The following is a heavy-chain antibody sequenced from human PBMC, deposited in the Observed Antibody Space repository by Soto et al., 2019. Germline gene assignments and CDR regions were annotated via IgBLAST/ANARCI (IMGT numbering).Heavy chain of an antibody. D-gene: IGHD2-8*01. CDR2: ITSGSSFI. J-gene: IGHJ6*02. V-gene: IGHV3-21*01. CDR3: ARSQRNGAMDV. Sequence: GGSLRLSCAASGFTFSNSFMHWVRQAPGKGLEWVSSITSGSSFIDYADSVKGRFTISRDDAKNSLFLQMSSLRADDTAVYYCARSQRNGAMDVWGQGTTVTVSS. CDR1: GFTFSNSF.